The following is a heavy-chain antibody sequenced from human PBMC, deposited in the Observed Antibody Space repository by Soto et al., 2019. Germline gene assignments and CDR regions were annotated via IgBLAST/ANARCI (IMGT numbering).Heavy chain of an antibody. J-gene: IGHJ4*02. CDR2: IWYDGSNK. CDR1: GFTFSSYG. D-gene: IGHD3-16*02. CDR3: ARGGAYYDYVWGSYRPFDY. V-gene: IGHV3-33*01. Sequence: QVQLVESGGGVVQPGRSLRLSCAAYGFTFSSYGMHWVRQAPGKGLEWVAVIWYDGSNKYYADSVKGRFTISRDNSKNTLYLQMNSLRAEDTAVYYCARGGAYYDYVWGSYRPFDYWGQGTLVTVSS.